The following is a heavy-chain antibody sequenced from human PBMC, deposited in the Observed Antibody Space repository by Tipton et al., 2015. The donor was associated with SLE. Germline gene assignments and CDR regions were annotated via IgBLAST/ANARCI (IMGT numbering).Heavy chain of an antibody. CDR3: ARVPLVDDAFDI. J-gene: IGHJ3*02. V-gene: IGHV4-59*12. CDR2: IYYSGST. Sequence: GLVKPSETLSLTCTVSGASISSYYWSWIRQPPGKGLGWLGYIYYSGSTIHNPSLKSRVTMSVDTSKNQLSLRLNSVTAADTAVYYCARVPLVDDAFDIWCQATMVTVAS. CDR1: GASISSYY.